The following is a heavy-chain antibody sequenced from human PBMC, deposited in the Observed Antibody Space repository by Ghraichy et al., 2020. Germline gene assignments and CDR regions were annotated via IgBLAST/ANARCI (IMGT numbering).Heavy chain of an antibody. Sequence: GGSLRLSCAASGFTFSSYSMNWVRQAPGKGLEWVSSISSSSSYIYYADSVKGRFTISRDNAKNSLYLQMNSLRAEDTAVYYCARDRISLGIDAFDIWGQGTMVTVSS. CDR2: ISSSSSYI. CDR1: GFTFSSYS. D-gene: IGHD3-9*01. CDR3: ARDRISLGIDAFDI. J-gene: IGHJ3*02. V-gene: IGHV3-21*01.